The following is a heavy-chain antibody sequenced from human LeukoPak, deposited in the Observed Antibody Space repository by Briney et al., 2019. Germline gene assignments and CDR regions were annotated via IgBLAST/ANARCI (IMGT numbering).Heavy chain of an antibody. V-gene: IGHV4-31*03. J-gene: IGHJ6*02. CDR3: ARDGYSYGGTDYYGMDV. CDR2: IYYSGST. D-gene: IGHD5-18*01. CDR1: GGSISSGGYY. Sequence: SETLSLTCTVSGGSISSGGYYWSWIRQHPGKGLEWIGYIYYSGSTYYNPSLKSRVTISVDTSKNQFSQKLSSVTAADTAVYYCARDGYSYGGTDYYGMDVWGQGTTVTVSS.